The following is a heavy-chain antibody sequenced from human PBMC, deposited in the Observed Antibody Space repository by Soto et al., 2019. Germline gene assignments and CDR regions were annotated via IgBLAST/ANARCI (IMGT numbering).Heavy chain of an antibody. Sequence: SETLSLTCTVSGGSISSSSYYWGWIRQPPGRGLEWIASIYYTGSTYYNPSVSSRVTTSVDSPKNQFSLNLASVTAADTAVYYCARGYAQLNGFDSWGQGTLVTVSS. CDR1: GGSISSSSYY. J-gene: IGHJ5*01. CDR3: ARGYAQLNGFDS. V-gene: IGHV4-39*01. CDR2: IYYTGST. D-gene: IGHD2-2*01.